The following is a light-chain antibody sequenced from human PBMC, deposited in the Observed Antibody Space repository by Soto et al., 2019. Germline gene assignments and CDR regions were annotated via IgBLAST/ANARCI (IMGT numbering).Light chain of an antibody. J-gene: IGKJ5*01. Sequence: EVVLTQSPATLSLTQGERATLSCRASQGISSSLAWYLQKPGQAPRLLIYDASNRATGIPARFSGSGSGTDFTLTISSLEPEDFALYYCAQRSNSPPLITFGQGTRLEIK. CDR3: AQRSNSPPLIT. CDR2: DAS. V-gene: IGKV3-11*01. CDR1: QGISSS.